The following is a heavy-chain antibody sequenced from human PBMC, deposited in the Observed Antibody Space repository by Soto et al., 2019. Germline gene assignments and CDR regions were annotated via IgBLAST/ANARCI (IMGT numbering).Heavy chain of an antibody. J-gene: IGHJ4*02. D-gene: IGHD3-22*01. CDR2: ISAYNGNT. CDR1: GYTFTSYG. V-gene: IGHV1-18*04. Sequence: ASVKVSCKASGYTFTSYGISWVRHAPGQGLEWMGWISAYNGNTNYAQKLQGRVTMTTDTSTSTAYMELRSLRSDDTAVYYCARFTYYYDSSGYSYFDYWGQGTLVTVSS. CDR3: ARFTYYYDSSGYSYFDY.